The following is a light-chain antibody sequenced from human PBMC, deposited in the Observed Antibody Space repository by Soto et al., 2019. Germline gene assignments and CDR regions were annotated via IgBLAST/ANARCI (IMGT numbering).Light chain of an antibody. J-gene: IGLJ3*02. V-gene: IGLV2-8*01. CDR3: SSSAGSTGV. CDR2: EVN. CDR1: SSDVGSSNY. Sequence: QSALTQPPSASGSPGQSVTISCTGTSSDVGSSNYVSWYQQHPGKAPKLMIYEVNKRPSGVPDRFSGSKSGNTASLTVSGPQAEDEADYYCSSSAGSTGVFGGGTQLTVL.